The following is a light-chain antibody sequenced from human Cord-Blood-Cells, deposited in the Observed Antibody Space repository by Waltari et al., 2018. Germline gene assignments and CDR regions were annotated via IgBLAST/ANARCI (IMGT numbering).Light chain of an antibody. CDR1: SSDVGGYNY. V-gene: IGLV2-14*01. Sequence: QSALTQPASVSGSPGQSITISCTGTSSDVGGYNYVSWYQQHPGKAPKLMIYDVSNRPSGFSKRFSGSKAGNPASLTISGLQAEDEADYYCSSYTSSSTYVFGTGTKVTVL. J-gene: IGLJ1*01. CDR2: DVS. CDR3: SSYTSSSTYV.